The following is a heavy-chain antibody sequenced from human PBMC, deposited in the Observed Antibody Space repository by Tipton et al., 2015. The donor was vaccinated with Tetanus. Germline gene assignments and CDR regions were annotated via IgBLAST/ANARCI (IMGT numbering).Heavy chain of an antibody. J-gene: IGHJ4*02. CDR3: ARCLAHGDRPYSGLLD. CDR2: IYYSGST. V-gene: IGHV4-31*03. Sequence: TLSLTCTVSGGSISSGGYYWSWIRQHPGKGLEWIGYIYYSGSTYYNPSLKSRVTISVDTSKNQFSLKLSSVTAADTAVYYCARCLAHGDRPYSGLLDWGQGTLVTVSS. D-gene: IGHD4-17*01. CDR1: GGSISSGGYY.